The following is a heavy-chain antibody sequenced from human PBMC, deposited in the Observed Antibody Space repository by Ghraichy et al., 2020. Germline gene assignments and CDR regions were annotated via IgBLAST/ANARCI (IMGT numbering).Heavy chain of an antibody. V-gene: IGHV3-48*02. Sequence: GGSLRLSCAASGFSISSYMFNWVRQAPGKGLEWVSYISSVTTIIYYADSVKGRFTISRDNAKNSLYLQMNSLRDEDTAVYYCAREFGAHCGGDGPKWYFDLWGRGTLVTVSS. CDR3: AREFGAHCGGDGPKWYFDL. CDR1: GFSISSYM. J-gene: IGHJ2*01. CDR2: ISSVTTII. D-gene: IGHD2-21*02.